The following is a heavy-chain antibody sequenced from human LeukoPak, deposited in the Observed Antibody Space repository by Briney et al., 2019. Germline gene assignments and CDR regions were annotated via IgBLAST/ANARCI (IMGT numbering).Heavy chain of an antibody. CDR2: IRYDGSNK. CDR3: AKDVTMIVLVIDDAFDI. J-gene: IGHJ3*02. D-gene: IGHD3-22*01. CDR1: GFTFSSYG. V-gene: IGHV3-30*02. Sequence: PGGSLRLSCAASGFTFSSYGMHWVRQAPGKGLEWVAFIRYDGSNKYYADSVKGRFTISRDNSKNTLYLQMNSLRAEDTAVYYCAKDVTMIVLVIDDAFDIWGQGTMVTVSS.